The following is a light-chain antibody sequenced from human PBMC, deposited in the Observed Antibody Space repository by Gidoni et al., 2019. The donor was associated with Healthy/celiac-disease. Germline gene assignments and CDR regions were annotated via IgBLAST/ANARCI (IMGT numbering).Light chain of an antibody. CDR2: AAS. CDR3: QQSYSTPLT. Sequence: DIKMTQSPSPLSASVGDRVTITCRASQSSSSYLNWYQQKPGKAPKLLIYAASSLQRGVPSRFSGSGSGTDFTLTISSLQPEDFATYYCQQSYSTPLTFXGXTKVEIK. J-gene: IGKJ4*01. CDR1: QSSSSY. V-gene: IGKV1-39*01.